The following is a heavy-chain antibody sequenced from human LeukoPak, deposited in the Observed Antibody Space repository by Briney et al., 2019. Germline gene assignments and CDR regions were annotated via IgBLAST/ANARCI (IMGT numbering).Heavy chain of an antibody. D-gene: IGHD3-3*02. V-gene: IGHV3-53*01. CDR1: GLTVSTNY. CDR2: LYSGSST. J-gene: IGHJ2*01. CDR3: ARVGDHFHWYLDL. Sequence: GGSLRLSCAASGLTVSTNYMNWVRQAPGKGLKWVSILYSGSSTYYADSVEGRFIISRDSSKNTLSLQMNDLRAEDTAVYYCARVGDHFHWYLDLWGRGTLVTVSS.